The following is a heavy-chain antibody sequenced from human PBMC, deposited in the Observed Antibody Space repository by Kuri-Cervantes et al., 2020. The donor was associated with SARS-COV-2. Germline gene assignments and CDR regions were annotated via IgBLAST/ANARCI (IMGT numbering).Heavy chain of an antibody. CDR3: AREEKSRLVGPPDYYYYMEV. Sequence: SVKVSCKASGGTFSSYAISWVRQAPGQGLEWMGGIIPIFGTANYAQKFQGRVTITTDESTSTAYMELSSLRSEDTAVYYCAREEKSRLVGPPDYYYYMEVWGKGTTVTVSS. J-gene: IGHJ6*03. D-gene: IGHD6-19*01. V-gene: IGHV1-69*05. CDR1: GGTFSSYA. CDR2: IIPIFGTA.